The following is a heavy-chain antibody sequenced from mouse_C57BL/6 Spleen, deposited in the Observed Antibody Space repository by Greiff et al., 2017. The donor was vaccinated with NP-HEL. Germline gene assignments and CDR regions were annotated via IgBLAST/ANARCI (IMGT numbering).Heavy chain of an antibody. D-gene: IGHD2-5*01. J-gene: IGHJ1*03. Sequence: QVQLKQPGAELVKPGASVKLSCKASGYTFTSYWMQWVKQRPGQGLEWIGEIDPSDSYTNYNQKFKGKATLTVDTSSSTAYMQLSSLTSEDSAVYYCARKAYYSNPSRYFDVWGTGTTVTVSS. CDR3: ARKAYYSNPSRYFDV. CDR2: IDPSDSYT. CDR1: GYTFTSYW. V-gene: IGHV1-50*01.